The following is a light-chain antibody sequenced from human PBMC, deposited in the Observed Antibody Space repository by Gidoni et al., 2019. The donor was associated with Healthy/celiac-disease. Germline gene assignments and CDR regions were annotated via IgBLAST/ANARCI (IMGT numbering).Light chain of an antibody. CDR1: QSISSY. CDR3: QQSYSTPPKT. CDR2: AAS. J-gene: IGKJ1*01. V-gene: IGKV1-39*01. Sequence: DLQMTQSPSSLSASVRDRVTITCRASQSISSYLNWYQQKPGKAPKLLIYAASSLQSGVPSRFSGSGSGTDFTLTISSLQPEDFATYYCQQSYSTPPKTFXQXTKVEIK.